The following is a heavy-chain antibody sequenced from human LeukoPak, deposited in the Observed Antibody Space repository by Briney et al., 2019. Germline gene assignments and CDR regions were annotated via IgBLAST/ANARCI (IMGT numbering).Heavy chain of an antibody. Sequence: SETLSLTCAVYGGSFSGYYWSWIRQPPGKGLEWIGEINHSGSTNYNPSLKSRVTMSVDTSKNQFSLKLSSVTAADTAVYYCARAESYCGGDCYYDYWGQGTLVTVSS. J-gene: IGHJ4*02. D-gene: IGHD2-21*02. CDR2: INHSGST. CDR1: GGSFSGYY. V-gene: IGHV4-34*01. CDR3: ARAESYCGGDCYYDY.